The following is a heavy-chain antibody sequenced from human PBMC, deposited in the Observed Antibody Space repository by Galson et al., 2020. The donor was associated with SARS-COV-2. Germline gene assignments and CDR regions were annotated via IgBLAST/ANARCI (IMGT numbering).Heavy chain of an antibody. J-gene: IGHJ4*02. CDR3: ATIMDRGAIMPDY. CDR2: ISYDGSNK. CDR1: GFTFSSYA. V-gene: IGHV3-30-3*01. Sequence: LSLTCAASGFTFSSYAMHWVRQAPGKGLEWVAVISYDGSNKYYADSVKGRFTISRDNSKNTLYLQMNSLRPEDTAVYYCATIMDRGAIMPDYWGQGTLVTVSS. D-gene: IGHD3-10*01.